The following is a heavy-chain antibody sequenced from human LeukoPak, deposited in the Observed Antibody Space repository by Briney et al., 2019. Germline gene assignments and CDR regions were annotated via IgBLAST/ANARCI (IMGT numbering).Heavy chain of an antibody. CDR1: GFTFSSYS. J-gene: IGHJ4*02. CDR2: INTIGNRI. Sequence: GGSLRLSCAASGFTFSSYSMNWVRQAPGKGLGWVSYINTIGNRITYADSVKDRFTISRDNAKNSLSLQMNSLRDDDSAVYYCAREGFYSGYDRWGQGTLVTVSS. V-gene: IGHV3-48*02. CDR3: AREGFYSGYDR. D-gene: IGHD5-12*01.